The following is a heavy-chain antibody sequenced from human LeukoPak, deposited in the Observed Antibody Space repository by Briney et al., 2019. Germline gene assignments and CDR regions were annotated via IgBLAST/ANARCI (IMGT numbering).Heavy chain of an antibody. D-gene: IGHD3-16*02. CDR3: ARGRMNDYVWGSYRYPYCFDY. Sequence: ASETLSLTCAVYGGSFSGYYWSWIRQPPGKGLEWIGEINHSGSTNYNPSLKSRVTISVDTSKNQSSLKLSSVTAADTAVYYCARGRMNDYVWGSYRYPYCFDYWGQGTLVTVSS. CDR1: GGSFSGYY. V-gene: IGHV4-34*01. CDR2: INHSGST. J-gene: IGHJ4*02.